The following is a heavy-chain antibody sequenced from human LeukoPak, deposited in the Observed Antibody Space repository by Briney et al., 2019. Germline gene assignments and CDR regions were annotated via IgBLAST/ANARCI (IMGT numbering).Heavy chain of an antibody. Sequence: GGSLRLSCAASGFNFNSYEMNWVRQAPGKGLEWVSYISSSGGAIYYADSVKGRFTISRDNAKNSLYLQMNSLRAEDTAVYYCARDIGGSYTAIDYWGQGTLVTVSS. V-gene: IGHV3-48*03. CDR2: ISSSGGAI. CDR3: ARDIGGSYTAIDY. J-gene: IGHJ4*02. D-gene: IGHD1-26*01. CDR1: GFNFNSYE.